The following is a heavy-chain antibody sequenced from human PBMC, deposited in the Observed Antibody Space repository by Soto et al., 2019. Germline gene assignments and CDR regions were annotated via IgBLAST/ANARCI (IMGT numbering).Heavy chain of an antibody. CDR1: GGSFSGYY. Sequence: WETLSLTCAVYGGSFSGYYWSWICQPPGKGLEWIGEINHSGSTNYNPSLKSRVTISVDTSKNQFSLKLSSVTAADTAVYYCARVDYYYDSSGYYYGGNAFDIWGQGTMVTVSS. CDR3: ARVDYYYDSSGYYYGGNAFDI. V-gene: IGHV4-34*01. CDR2: INHSGST. J-gene: IGHJ3*02. D-gene: IGHD3-22*01.